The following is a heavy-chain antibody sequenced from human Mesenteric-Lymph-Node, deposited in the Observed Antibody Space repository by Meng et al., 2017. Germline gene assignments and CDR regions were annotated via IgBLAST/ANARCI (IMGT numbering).Heavy chain of an antibody. CDR1: GGSLSGYY. CDR2: VHHRGDT. CDR3: GRDQGRQLINH. D-gene: IGHD1-1*01. J-gene: IGHJ4*02. Sequence: QVQLQQGGAGLLNPSETLSFTCAVNGGSLSGYYWSWIRQPPGKGLEWIGEVHHRGDTNYNPSLKSRVVISVDRSKNQFSLNLSSVTAADTAVYYCGRDQGRQLINHWGQGTLVTVSS. V-gene: IGHV4-34*01.